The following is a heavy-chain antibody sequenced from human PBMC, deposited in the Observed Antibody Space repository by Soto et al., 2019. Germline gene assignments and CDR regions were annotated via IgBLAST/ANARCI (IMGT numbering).Heavy chain of an antibody. D-gene: IGHD6-6*01. Sequence: SETLSLTCTVSGGSVSSGSYYWSWIRQPPGKGLEWIGYIYYSGSTNYNPSLKSRVTISVYTSKNQFSLKLSSVTAADTAVYYCAREYSSSSSFDYWGQGTLVTVSS. J-gene: IGHJ4*02. CDR1: GGSVSSGSYY. CDR3: AREYSSSSSFDY. CDR2: IYYSGST. V-gene: IGHV4-61*01.